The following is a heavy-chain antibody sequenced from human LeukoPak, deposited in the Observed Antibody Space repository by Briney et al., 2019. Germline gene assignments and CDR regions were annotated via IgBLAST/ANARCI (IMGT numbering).Heavy chain of an antibody. CDR1: GFTFSSYG. J-gene: IGHJ4*02. D-gene: IGHD1-26*01. CDR2: IPYDGSNK. V-gene: IGHV3-30*18. Sequence: GGSLRLSCAASGFTFSSYGMHWVRQAPGKGLEWVAVIPYDGSNKYYADSVKGRFTISRDNSKNTLYLQMNSLRAEDTAVYYCAKAIVGATTGDYWGQGTLVTVSS. CDR3: AKAIVGATTGDY.